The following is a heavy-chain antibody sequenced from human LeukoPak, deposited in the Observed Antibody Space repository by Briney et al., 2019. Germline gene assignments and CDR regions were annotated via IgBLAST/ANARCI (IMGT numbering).Heavy chain of an antibody. CDR1: GYSFTSYW. Sequence: GESLKISCKGSGYSFTSYWIGWVRQMPGKGLEWMGIIYPGVSDTRYSPSFQGQVTISADKSISTAYLQWSSLKASDTAMYYCARRVVRGVMAGGFDYWGQGTLVTVSS. D-gene: IGHD3-10*01. J-gene: IGHJ4*02. V-gene: IGHV5-51*01. CDR2: IYPGVSDT. CDR3: ARRVVRGVMAGGFDY.